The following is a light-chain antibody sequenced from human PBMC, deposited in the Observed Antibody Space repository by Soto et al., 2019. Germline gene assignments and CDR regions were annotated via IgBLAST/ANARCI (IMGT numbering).Light chain of an antibody. J-gene: IGKJ4*01. CDR3: KQYNSWPRAT. CDR1: HSINGN. V-gene: IGKV3-15*01. CDR2: RTS. Sequence: EIIMTQSPAILSLSPGEKATLSCRASHSINGNLAWYQQKPGQAPRLLMFRTSSRATGFPARFSGSGSETEFNLTVRSLQSADVAVYYCKQYNSWPRATFGGGTKLEIK.